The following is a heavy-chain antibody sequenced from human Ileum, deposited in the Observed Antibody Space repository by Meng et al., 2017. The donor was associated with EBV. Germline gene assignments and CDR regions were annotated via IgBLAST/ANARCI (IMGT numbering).Heavy chain of an antibody. CDR3: ASGTPGRSYCDY. J-gene: IGHJ4*02. V-gene: IGHV1-18*01. CDR1: GYTFGSYG. CDR2: FVNYVDT. D-gene: IGHD2-15*01. Sequence: QVQLLQSGDAGKKPGASVRVSCKASGYTFGSYGICWVRQAPGQGLEWMGWFVNYVDTYPAPKFQGRVTMTTDTHTNTAFMELRSLTSDDTAVYYCASGTPGRSYCDYWGQGTLVTVST.